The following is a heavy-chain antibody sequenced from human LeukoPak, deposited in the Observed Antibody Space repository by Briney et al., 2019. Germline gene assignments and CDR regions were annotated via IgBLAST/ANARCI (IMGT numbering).Heavy chain of an antibody. Sequence: SETLSLTCTVSGGSISSGSYFWSWIRQSPGKGLEWIGYIYYTGTTNYNPSLTSRVTISVDTSKNQVSLKLSSVTAADTAVYYCARERDSTYYAQGLFHLWGQGTLVTVSS. CDR3: ARERDSTYYAQGLFHL. CDR1: GGSISSGSYF. J-gene: IGHJ5*02. D-gene: IGHD3-10*01. V-gene: IGHV4-61*01. CDR2: IYYTGTT.